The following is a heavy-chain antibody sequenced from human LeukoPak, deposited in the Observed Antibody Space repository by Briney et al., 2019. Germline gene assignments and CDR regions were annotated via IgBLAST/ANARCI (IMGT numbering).Heavy chain of an antibody. Sequence: KPSETLSLTCTVSGGSISSYYWSWIRQPPGKGLEWIGYIYYSGSTNYNPSLKSRVTISVDTSKNQFSLKLSSVTAADTAVYYCARHVAGLIDRFFDYWGQGTLVTVSS. CDR1: GGSISSYY. D-gene: IGHD6-19*01. V-gene: IGHV4-59*08. CDR3: ARHVAGLIDRFFDY. J-gene: IGHJ4*02. CDR2: IYYSGST.